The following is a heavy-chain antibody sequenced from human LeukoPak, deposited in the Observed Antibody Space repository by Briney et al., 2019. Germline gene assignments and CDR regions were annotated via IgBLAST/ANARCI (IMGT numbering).Heavy chain of an antibody. V-gene: IGHV3-66*01. CDR2: IYSGGNT. J-gene: IGHJ3*02. Sequence: GGSLRLSCAASGFTVSNNYMTWVRQAPGKGLEWVSVIYSGGNTYYADSVKGRFTISRDNSKNTLYLQLNSLRAEDTAVYYCSRRIPTTRACDIWGQGTMVTVSS. CDR3: SRRIPTTRACDI. D-gene: IGHD1-1*01. CDR1: GFTVSNNY.